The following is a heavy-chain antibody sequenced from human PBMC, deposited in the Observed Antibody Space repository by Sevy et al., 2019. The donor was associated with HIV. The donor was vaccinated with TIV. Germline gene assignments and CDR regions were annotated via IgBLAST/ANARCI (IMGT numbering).Heavy chain of an antibody. CDR2: IYYKGHI. V-gene: IGHV4-59*08. CDR1: GGSITSRY. J-gene: IGHJ4*02. CDR3: AGENAWGRGYS. Sequence: SETLSLTCTVSGGSITSRYWNWIRQPPGKGLEWIANIYYKGHIKYNPSLKSRVTLSLDTSKNLFSLRLSSVTAADTSMYYCAGENAWGRGYSWGQGTLVTVSS. D-gene: IGHD1-26*01.